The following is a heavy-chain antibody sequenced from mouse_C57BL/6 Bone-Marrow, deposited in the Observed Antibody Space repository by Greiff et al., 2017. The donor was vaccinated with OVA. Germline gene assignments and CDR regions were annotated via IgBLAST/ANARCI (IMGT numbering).Heavy chain of an antibody. D-gene: IGHD2-4*01. CDR3: ASYDYDNGGLAY. J-gene: IGHJ3*01. V-gene: IGHV1-26*01. CDR1: GYTFTDYY. CDR2: INPNNGGT. Sequence: VQLQQSGPELVKPGASVKISCKASGYTFTDYYMNWVKQSHGKSLEWIGDINPNNGGTSYNQKFKGKATLTVDKSSSTAYMELRSLTSEDSAVYYCASYDYDNGGLAYWGQGTLVTVSA.